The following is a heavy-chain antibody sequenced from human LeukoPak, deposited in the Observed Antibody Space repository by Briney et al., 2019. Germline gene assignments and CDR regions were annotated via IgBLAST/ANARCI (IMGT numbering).Heavy chain of an antibody. CDR3: ARVSPYSSSWYYFDY. CDR2: IYYSGST. J-gene: IGHJ4*02. D-gene: IGHD6-13*01. V-gene: IGHV4-59*01. Sequence: SETLSLTCTVSGGSFSSYYWSWIRQPPGKGLEWIGYIYYSGSTTYNPSLKSRVAISVDKSKNQFSLKLSSVTAADTAVYYCARVSPYSSSWYYFDYWGQGTMVTVSS. CDR1: GGSFSSYY.